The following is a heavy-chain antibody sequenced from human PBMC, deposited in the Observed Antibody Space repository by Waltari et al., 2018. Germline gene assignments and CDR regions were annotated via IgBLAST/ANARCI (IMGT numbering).Heavy chain of an antibody. CDR2: LNHCGST. CDR1: GGSFSGYY. Sequence: QVQLQQWGAGLLKPSETLSLTCAVYGGSFSGYYWSWIRQPPGKGLEWIGELNHCGSTNYNPSLKSRVTISVDTSKNQYSLKLSAVTAADTAAYYCARGLPRSGIAAARRAFDIWGQGTMVTVSS. V-gene: IGHV4-34*01. CDR3: ARGLPRSGIAAARRAFDI. J-gene: IGHJ3*02. D-gene: IGHD6-13*01.